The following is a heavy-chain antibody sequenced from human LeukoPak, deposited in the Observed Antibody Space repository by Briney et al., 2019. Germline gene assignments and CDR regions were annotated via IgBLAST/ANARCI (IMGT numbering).Heavy chain of an antibody. CDR2: INPNSGGT. CDR3: ARDPPIGGADVFDI. CDR1: GYTFTGYY. V-gene: IGHV1-2*02. J-gene: IGHJ3*02. Sequence: ASVKVSCKAAGYTFTGYYMHWVRQAPGQGLEWMGWINPNSGGTNYAQKFQGRVTMTRDTSISTAYMELSRLTSDDTAVYYCARDPPIGGADVFDIWGQGTMVTVSS. D-gene: IGHD3-10*01.